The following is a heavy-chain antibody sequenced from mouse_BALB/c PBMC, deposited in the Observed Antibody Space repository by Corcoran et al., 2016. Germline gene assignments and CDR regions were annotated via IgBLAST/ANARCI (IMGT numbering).Heavy chain of an antibody. Sequence: EVQLQQSGAELVKPGASVKLSCTASGFNIKDTYMHWVKQRPEQGLEWIGRIDPANGNTKYEPNCQGKATITAETSSNTAYLQLSSLTSEDTGVYYLARWDWYFDVCGAGTTVTVSS. CDR3: ARWDWYFDV. CDR2: IDPANGNT. J-gene: IGHJ1*01. CDR1: GFNIKDTY. V-gene: IGHV14-3*02.